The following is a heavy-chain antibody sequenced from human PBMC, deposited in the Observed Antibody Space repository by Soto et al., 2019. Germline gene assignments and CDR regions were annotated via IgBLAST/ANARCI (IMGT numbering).Heavy chain of an antibody. J-gene: IGHJ6*02. CDR3: ARDRVRGTSSPYYYGLDV. CDR1: RASINSGGYY. D-gene: IGHD3-10*01. V-gene: IGHV4-31*03. CDR2: ISDSAST. Sequence: PPETLSLTCTVSRASINSGGYYWSWIRQRPGKGLEWIGYISDSASTYYNPSLLSRAFISVDTSKNQFSLRLSSVTAADTAVYYCARDRVRGTSSPYYYGLDVWGQGTTVTVSS.